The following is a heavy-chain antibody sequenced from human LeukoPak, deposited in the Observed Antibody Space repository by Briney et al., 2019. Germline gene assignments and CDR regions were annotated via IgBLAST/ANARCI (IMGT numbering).Heavy chain of an antibody. J-gene: IGHJ5*02. CDR2: MSPNSANT. CDR1: GHTFTRDD. V-gene: IGHV1-8*01. Sequence: ASVKVSCKASGHTFTRDDIKWVRQAAGQGLEWKGWMSPNSANTGVAQRFQGRLTITRNTSIRTAYLELSSLRSDDTAVYYCARSAGGFLEWLLGYNWFDPWGQGTLVTVSS. CDR3: ARSAGGFLEWLLGYNWFDP. D-gene: IGHD3-3*01.